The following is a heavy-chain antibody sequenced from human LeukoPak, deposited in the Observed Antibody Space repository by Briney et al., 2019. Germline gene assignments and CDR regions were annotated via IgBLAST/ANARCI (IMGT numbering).Heavy chain of an antibody. CDR3: ARLEERGYGDYVDY. J-gene: IGHJ4*02. CDR1: GGTFSSYA. CDR2: IIPIFGTA. D-gene: IGHD5-12*01. Sequence: SVKVSCKASGGTFSSYAISWVRQAPGQGLEWMGGIIPIFGTANYAQKFQGRVTITADESTSTAYMELSSLRSEDTAVYYCARLEERGYGDYVDYWGQGTLVTVSS. V-gene: IGHV1-69*13.